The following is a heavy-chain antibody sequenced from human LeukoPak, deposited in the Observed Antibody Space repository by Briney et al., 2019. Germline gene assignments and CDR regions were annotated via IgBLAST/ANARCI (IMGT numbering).Heavy chain of an antibody. CDR1: GFTFSNYW. J-gene: IGHJ4*02. V-gene: IGHV3-7*01. CDR2: IKQDGSEK. CDR3: ARDKILGATLFDC. Sequence: PGGSLRLSCAASGFTFSNYWMSWVRQAPGKGLEWVANIKQDGSEKYYVDSVKGRSTISRDNAKNSLYLQMNSLRAEDTAVYYCARDKILGATLFDCWGQGTLVTVSS. D-gene: IGHD2/OR15-2a*01.